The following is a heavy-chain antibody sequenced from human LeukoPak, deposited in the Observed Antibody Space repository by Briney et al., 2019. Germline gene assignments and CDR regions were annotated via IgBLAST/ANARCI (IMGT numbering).Heavy chain of an antibody. CDR3: ARSGDFWSSYYGVGI. CDR1: GYTFTSCG. D-gene: IGHD3-3*01. J-gene: IGHJ3*02. V-gene: IGHV1-18*01. CDR2: ISAYNGNT. Sequence: ASVKVSCKASGYTFTSCGISWVRQAPGQGLEWMGWISAYNGNTNYAQKLQGRVTMTTDTSTSTAYMELRSLRSDDTAVYYCARSGDFWSSYYGVGIWGQGTMVTVSS.